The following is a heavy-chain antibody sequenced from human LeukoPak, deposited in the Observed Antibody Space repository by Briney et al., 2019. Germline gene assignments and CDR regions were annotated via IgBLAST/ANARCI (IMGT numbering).Heavy chain of an antibody. J-gene: IGHJ4*02. CDR2: ISYSGGST. V-gene: IGHV3-23*01. Sequence: GGTLRLSCAASGFTLSSYAMIGVRQAPARGLEWVSAISYSGGSTYYAASVKGRYTISSDNSKTTLYLQTTSLRDEGTVVCYSAIDRPLDHSLGQFDYWGQGTLVTVSS. CDR1: GFTLSSYA. CDR3: AIDRPLDHSLGQFDY. D-gene: IGHD3-16*01.